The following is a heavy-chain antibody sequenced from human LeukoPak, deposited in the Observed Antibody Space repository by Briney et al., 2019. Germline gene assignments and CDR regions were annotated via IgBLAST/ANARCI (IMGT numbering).Heavy chain of an antibody. CDR3: ARDGRGGRDGKGVWEF. J-gene: IGHJ4*02. V-gene: IGHV1-18*01. Sequence: GASVKVSCKAYGFTFTNYGVTWVRQAPGQGLEWMGWISAYNGDTKYVKQLQGRVTMTTDTSTSTAYMELRSLRSDDTAVYYCARDGRGGRDGKGVWEFWGQGILVTVSS. CDR2: ISAYNGDT. CDR1: GFTFTNYG. D-gene: IGHD1-26*01.